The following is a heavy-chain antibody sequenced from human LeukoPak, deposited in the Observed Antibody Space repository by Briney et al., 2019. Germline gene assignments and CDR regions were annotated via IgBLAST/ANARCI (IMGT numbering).Heavy chain of an antibody. J-gene: IGHJ6*03. CDR3: ATQTTVTTDYYYYMDV. CDR2: INPNSGGT. D-gene: IGHD4-17*01. CDR1: GYTFTGYY. Sequence: ASVKVSCKASGYTFTGYYMHWVRQAPGQGLEWMGWINPNSGGTNYAQKFQGRVTITRDTSISTAYMELSRLRSDDTAVYYCATQTTVTTDYYYYMDVWGKGTTVTVSS. V-gene: IGHV1-2*02.